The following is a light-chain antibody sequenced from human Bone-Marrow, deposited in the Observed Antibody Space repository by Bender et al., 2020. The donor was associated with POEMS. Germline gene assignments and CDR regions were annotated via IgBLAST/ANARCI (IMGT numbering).Light chain of an antibody. CDR1: STDVIGYEY. CDR3: SSYTSTSTF. V-gene: IGLV2-14*01. J-gene: IGLJ2*01. Sequence: QSALTQPASVSGSPEQSITISCTGTSTDVIGYEYVSWYQQHPGKAPKLILYDVRIRPSGVSTRFSGSKSGNTASLTISGLQAEDEADYFCSSYTSTSTFFGGGTKLTVL. CDR2: DVR.